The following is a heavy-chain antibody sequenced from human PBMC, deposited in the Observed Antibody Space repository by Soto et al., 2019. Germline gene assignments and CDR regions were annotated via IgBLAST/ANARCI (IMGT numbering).Heavy chain of an antibody. J-gene: IGHJ3*02. CDR3: ARAPDYGDYESAFDI. Sequence: PGGSLRLSCAASGFTFSSYWMHWVRQAPGKGLVWVSRINSDGSSTSYADSVKGRFTISRDNAKNTLYLQMNSLRAEDTAAYYCARAPDYGDYESAFDIWGQGTMVTVSS. V-gene: IGHV3-74*01. D-gene: IGHD4-17*01. CDR2: INSDGSST. CDR1: GFTFSSYW.